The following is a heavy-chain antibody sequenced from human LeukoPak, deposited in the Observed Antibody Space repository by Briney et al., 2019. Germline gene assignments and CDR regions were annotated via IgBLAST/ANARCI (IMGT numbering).Heavy chain of an antibody. J-gene: IGHJ4*02. CDR3: ARVPHPSHHYYDSSGYYAY. CDR1: GYSISSGYY. Sequence: SETLSLTCTVSGYSISSGYYWGWIRQPPGKGLEWIGSIYHSGSTYYNPSLKSRVTISVDTSKNQFSLRLSSVTAADTAAYYCARVPHPSHHYYDSSGYYAYWGQGTLVTVSS. CDR2: IYHSGST. D-gene: IGHD3-22*01. V-gene: IGHV4-38-2*02.